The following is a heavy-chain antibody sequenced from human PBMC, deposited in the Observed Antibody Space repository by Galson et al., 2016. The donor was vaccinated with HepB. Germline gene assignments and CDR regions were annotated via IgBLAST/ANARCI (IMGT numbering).Heavy chain of an antibody. V-gene: IGHV4-59*08. CDR2: IHYSGSA. CDR1: GGSISSYY. CDR3: AGLSLARPFDY. J-gene: IGHJ4*02. Sequence: SETLSLTCTVSGGSISSYYWTWIRQSPGKGLEWIGYIHYSGSANYSPSLKSRVTISVDTSKNQFSLRLSSATAADTAVDFCAGLSLARPFDYWGQGTLVTVSS.